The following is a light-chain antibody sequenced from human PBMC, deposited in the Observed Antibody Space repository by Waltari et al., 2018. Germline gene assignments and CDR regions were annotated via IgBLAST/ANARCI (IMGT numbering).Light chain of an antibody. CDR1: RSVLYSSNNKNY. J-gene: IGKJ2*01. Sequence: DIVMTQSPDSLTVSLGERATINCKSSRSVLYSSNNKNYLAWYQQKPGQPPKLLIFWASTRKSGVPDRFSGSGYGTDFTLTISSLQAEDVAVYYCQKYYSIPQTFGQGTKLEIK. CDR3: QKYYSIPQT. CDR2: WAS. V-gene: IGKV4-1*01.